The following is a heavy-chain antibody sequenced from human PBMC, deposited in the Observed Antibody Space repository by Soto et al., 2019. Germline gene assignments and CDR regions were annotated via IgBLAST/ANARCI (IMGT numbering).Heavy chain of an antibody. V-gene: IGHV3-33*01. CDR1: GFTFSSYG. Sequence: GGSLRLSCAASGFTFSSYGMHWVRQAPGKGLEWVAVIWYDGSNKYYADSVKGRFTISRDNSKNTLYLQMNSLRAEDTAVYYCARDRYSSSLGPNYFDYWGQGTLVTVSS. J-gene: IGHJ4*02. CDR3: ARDRYSSSLGPNYFDY. D-gene: IGHD6-6*01. CDR2: IWYDGSNK.